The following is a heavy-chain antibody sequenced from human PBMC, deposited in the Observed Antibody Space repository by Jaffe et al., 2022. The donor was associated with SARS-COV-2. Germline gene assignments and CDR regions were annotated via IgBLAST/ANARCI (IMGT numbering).Heavy chain of an antibody. Sequence: QVQLVQSGAEVKKPGASVKVSCKVSGHIVAELSMHWVRQSPGKGLEWMGGFDPEDGETKYAERFQGRVTMTEDTSTKTAYMELSSLRSEDTAVYYCVRLGRSWEWGRRGPDAFHIWGQGTRVTVSS. CDR1: GHIVAELS. CDR3: VRLGRSWEWGRRGPDAFHI. J-gene: IGHJ3*02. V-gene: IGHV1-24*01. D-gene: IGHD3-3*01. CDR2: FDPEDGET.